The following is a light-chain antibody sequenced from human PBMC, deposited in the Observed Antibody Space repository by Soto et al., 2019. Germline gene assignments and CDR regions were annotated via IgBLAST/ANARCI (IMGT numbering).Light chain of an antibody. CDR1: QSVSSN. V-gene: IGKV3-15*01. Sequence: EIVMTQSPATLSVSPGERATLSCRASQSVSSNLAWYQQRPGQAPRLLIYSASTRATGIPARFSGSGSGTEFTLTISSLQPEDFSVYYCQQYNKWPLFTFGPGTRVDIK. J-gene: IGKJ3*01. CDR3: QQYNKWPLFT. CDR2: SAS.